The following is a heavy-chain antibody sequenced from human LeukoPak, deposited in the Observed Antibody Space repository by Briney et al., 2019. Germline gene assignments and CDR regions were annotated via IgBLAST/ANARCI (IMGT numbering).Heavy chain of an antibody. CDR3: TRDFRYVAFDI. CDR2: IEGDGSRT. J-gene: IGHJ3*02. CDR1: GFTLGDFW. Sequence: PGGSLRLSCAASGFTLGDFWVFWVRQAPGKGLEWVARIEGDGSRTNTADSVKGRFTISRDNDKDTVYLQMNSLRVEDTAVYYCTRDFRYVAFDIWGQGTMVTVSS. V-gene: IGHV3-74*01. D-gene: IGHD2-2*01.